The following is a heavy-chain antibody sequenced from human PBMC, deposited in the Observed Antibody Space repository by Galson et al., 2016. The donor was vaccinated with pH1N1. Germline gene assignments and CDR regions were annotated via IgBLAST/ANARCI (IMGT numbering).Heavy chain of an antibody. CDR3: AKGRHYGDSQHFDY. J-gene: IGHJ4*02. CDR2: IHYSGST. D-gene: IGHD4-17*01. CDR1: GDSVSSEIW. Sequence: ETLSLTCIVSGDSVSSEIWWTWVRQPPGKALEWIGEIHYSGSTNFHPALGSRVAMSVDVSRNIFSLDLGSVTAADTAVYYCAKGRHYGDSQHFDYWGQGILVTVSS. V-gene: IGHV4-4*02.